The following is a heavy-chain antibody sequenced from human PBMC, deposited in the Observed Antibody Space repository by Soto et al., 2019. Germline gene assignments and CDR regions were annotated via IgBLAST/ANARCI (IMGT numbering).Heavy chain of an antibody. J-gene: IGHJ4*02. Sequence: QVQLVQSGAEVKKPGSSVKVSCKASGGTFSRYTISWVRQAPGQGLEWMGRIIPILGIANYAQKSQGRDTITGDKSTSIAYMELSSLRSEDTAVYYCAIPGGRFINFDYWGQGTLITVSS. V-gene: IGHV1-69*02. D-gene: IGHD3-10*01. CDR2: IIPILGIA. CDR1: GGTFSRYT. CDR3: AIPGGRFINFDY.